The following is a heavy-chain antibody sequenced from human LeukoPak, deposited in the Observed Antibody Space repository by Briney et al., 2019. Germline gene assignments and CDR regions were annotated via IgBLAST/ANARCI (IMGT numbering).Heavy chain of an antibody. CDR2: FDPEDGET. D-gene: IGHD2/OR15-2a*01. CDR3: ATAQTEYPGYFDY. CDR1: GYTLTELS. V-gene: IGHV1-24*01. Sequence: ASVTVSCKVSGYTLTELSMHWVRQAPGKGLEWMGGFDPEDGETIYAQKFQGRVTMTEDTSTDTAYMELSSLRSEDTAVYYCATAQTEYPGYFDYWGQGTLVTVSS. J-gene: IGHJ4*02.